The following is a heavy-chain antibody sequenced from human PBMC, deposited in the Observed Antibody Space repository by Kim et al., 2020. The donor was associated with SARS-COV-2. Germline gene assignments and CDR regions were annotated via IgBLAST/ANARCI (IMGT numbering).Heavy chain of an antibody. CDR3: ARGRFGVAAAGKGRFDP. D-gene: IGHD6-13*01. CDR2: IYHSGST. CDR1: GGSISSSNW. Sequence: SETLSLTCAVSGGSISSSNWWSWVRQPPGKGLEWIGEIYHSGSTNYNPSLKSRVTISVDKSKNQFSLKLSSVTAADTAVYYCARGRFGVAAAGKGRFDPWGQGTLVTVSS. V-gene: IGHV4-4*02. J-gene: IGHJ5*02.